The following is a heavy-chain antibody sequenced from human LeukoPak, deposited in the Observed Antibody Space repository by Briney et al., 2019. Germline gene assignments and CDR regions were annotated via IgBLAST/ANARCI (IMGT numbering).Heavy chain of an antibody. V-gene: IGHV1-2*02. CDR2: INPNSGGT. J-gene: IGHJ4*02. CDR3: ARGPGWAAAGTVWFDY. CDR1: GYTFTGYY. D-gene: IGHD6-13*01. Sequence: GASVKVSCKASGYTFTGYYMHWVRRAPGQGLEWMGWINPNSGGTNYAQKFQGRVTMTRDTSISTAYMELSRLRSDDTAVYYCARGPGWAAAGTVWFDYWGQGTLVTVSS.